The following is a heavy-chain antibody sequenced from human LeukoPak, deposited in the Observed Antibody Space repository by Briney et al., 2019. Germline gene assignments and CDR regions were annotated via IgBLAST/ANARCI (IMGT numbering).Heavy chain of an antibody. V-gene: IGHV1-2*02. D-gene: IGHD3-16*01. CDR3: AKGLRTGVGPYMGYHYYMDV. Sequence: ASVKVSCKASGYTFTGYYMHWVRQAPGQGLEWMGWINPNSGGTNYAQKFQGTVTMTGDTSISTAYMELSRLTSDDTAVYYCAKGLRTGVGPYMGYHYYMDVWGKGATVTVSS. CDR2: INPNSGGT. CDR1: GYTFTGYY. J-gene: IGHJ6*03.